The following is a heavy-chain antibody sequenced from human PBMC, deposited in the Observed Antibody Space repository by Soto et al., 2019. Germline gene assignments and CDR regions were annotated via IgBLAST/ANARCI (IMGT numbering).Heavy chain of an antibody. CDR1: GYSFTGLD. CDR3: ARGVTAGVDY. CDR2: IQPSSGRT. D-gene: IGHD1-26*01. Sequence: ASVKVSGKASGYSFTGLDINWVRQTTGQGLEWMGWIQPSSGRTGYAQRFQGRVTMTRDTSINTAYMELSSLTSDDTAFYYCARGVTAGVDYWGQGTLVIVSS. J-gene: IGHJ4*02. V-gene: IGHV1-8*01.